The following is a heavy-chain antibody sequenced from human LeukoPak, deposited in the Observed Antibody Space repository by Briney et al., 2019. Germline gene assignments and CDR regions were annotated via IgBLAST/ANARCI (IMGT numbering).Heavy chain of an antibody. CDR2: ISGSGGST. J-gene: IGHJ4*02. D-gene: IGHD6-13*01. V-gene: IGHV3-23*01. CDR3: AKDGILGIAFVPTDYYFDY. Sequence: GGSLRLSCAASGVTLSSYAMSWARQAPGKGLEWVSAISGSGGSTYYADSVKGRFTISRDNSKNTLYLQMNSLRAEDTAVYYCAKDGILGIAFVPTDYYFDYWGQGTLVTVSS. CDR1: GVTLSSYA.